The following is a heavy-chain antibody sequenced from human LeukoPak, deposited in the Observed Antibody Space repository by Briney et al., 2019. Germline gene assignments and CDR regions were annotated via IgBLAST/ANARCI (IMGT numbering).Heavy chain of an antibody. Sequence: GESLKIPCRGSGYNFANYWIAWVRQMPGEGLEWMGVIYPGDSDTRYSPSFQGQVTISPDKSISTAYLQWSSLKASDTAMFYCARRTLSTEYFDYWGQGTLATVSS. V-gene: IGHV5-51*01. J-gene: IGHJ4*02. CDR1: GYNFANYW. CDR3: ARRTLSTEYFDY. CDR2: IYPGDSDT.